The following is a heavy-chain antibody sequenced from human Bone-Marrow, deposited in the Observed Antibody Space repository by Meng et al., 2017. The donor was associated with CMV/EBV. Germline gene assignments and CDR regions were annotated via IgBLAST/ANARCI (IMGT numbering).Heavy chain of an antibody. Sequence: HWVRQAPGQGLEWMGWINPNSGGTNYAQKFQGRVTMTSDTSISTAYMELSRLRSDDTAVYYCARDLLYCSSTSCYTPDYYYYYGMDVWGQGTTVTVSS. CDR2: INPNSGGT. D-gene: IGHD2-2*02. CDR3: ARDLLYCSSTSCYTPDYYYYYGMDV. V-gene: IGHV1-2*02. J-gene: IGHJ6*02.